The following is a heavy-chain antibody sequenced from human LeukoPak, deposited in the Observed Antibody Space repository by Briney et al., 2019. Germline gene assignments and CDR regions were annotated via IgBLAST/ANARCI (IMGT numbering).Heavy chain of an antibody. Sequence: PSETLSLTCTVSGGSISSSSYNWGWIRQPPGKGLDWFGSIYYSGSTYYNPSLKSRVTISVDTSKNQFSLKLSSVTAADTAVYYCARQDQKYSGGSMLDIWGQGTMVTVSS. CDR1: GGSISSSSYN. V-gene: IGHV4-39*01. CDR2: IYYSGST. CDR3: ARQDQKYSGGSMLDI. J-gene: IGHJ3*02. D-gene: IGHD6-19*01.